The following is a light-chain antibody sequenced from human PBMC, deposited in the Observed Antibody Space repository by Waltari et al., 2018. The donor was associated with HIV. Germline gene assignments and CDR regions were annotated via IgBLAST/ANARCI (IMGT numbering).Light chain of an antibody. J-gene: IGLJ3*02. CDR2: ANA. V-gene: IGLV1-44*01. CDR3: AAWDDSLNGLV. Sequence: QSALTQPPSASGTPGQRVTISCSGSRSNIGSRTVNWYQQLPGMAPKLLIYANARRPSGVPDRFSGSKSGTSASLAISVLHSEDEAGYYCAAWDDSLNGLVFGGGTKLTVL. CDR1: RSNIGSRT.